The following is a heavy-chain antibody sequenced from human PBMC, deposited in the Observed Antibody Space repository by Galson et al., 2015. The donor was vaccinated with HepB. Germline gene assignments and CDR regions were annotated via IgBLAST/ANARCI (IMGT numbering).Heavy chain of an antibody. D-gene: IGHD2-15*01. CDR2: IIPIFGTA. CDR1: GGTFSSYA. Sequence: SVKVSCKASGGTFSSYAISWVRQAPGQGLEWMGGIIPIFGTANYAQKFQGRVTITADESTSTAYMELSSLRSEDTAVYYCARVVGGGSLLNNWFDPWGQGTLVTVSS. J-gene: IGHJ5*02. CDR3: ARVVGGGSLLNNWFDP. V-gene: IGHV1-69*13.